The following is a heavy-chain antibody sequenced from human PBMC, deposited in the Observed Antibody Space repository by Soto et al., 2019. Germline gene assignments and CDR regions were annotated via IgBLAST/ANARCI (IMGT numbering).Heavy chain of an antibody. CDR2: IYWDDDK. Sequence: QITLKEAGPTLVKPTQTLTLTCSFSGLSLITSGVGVGWIRQPPGKALEWLALIYWDDDKGYSTSLKSRLTLTKDTSKNQVVLTMTNMDPADTATYYCAHTMAPRIFDYWGQGTLVTVSS. J-gene: IGHJ4*02. CDR1: GLSLITSGVG. CDR3: AHTMAPRIFDY. V-gene: IGHV2-5*02.